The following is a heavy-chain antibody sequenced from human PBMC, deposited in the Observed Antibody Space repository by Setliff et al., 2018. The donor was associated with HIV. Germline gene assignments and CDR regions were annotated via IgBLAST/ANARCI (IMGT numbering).Heavy chain of an antibody. CDR1: GGSISSYY. Sequence: KTSETLSLTCTVSGGSISSYYWSWIRQPAGKGLEWIGRIYTSGSTNYNPSLKSRVTMSVDTSKNQFSLKLSSVTAADTAVYYCARDRPHYDYVWGSYPHAFDIWGQGTMVTVS. CDR2: IYTSGST. CDR3: ARDRPHYDYVWGSYPHAFDI. D-gene: IGHD3-16*02. V-gene: IGHV4-4*07. J-gene: IGHJ3*02.